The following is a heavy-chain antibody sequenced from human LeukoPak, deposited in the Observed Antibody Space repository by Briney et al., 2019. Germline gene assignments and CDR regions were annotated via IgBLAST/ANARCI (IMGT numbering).Heavy chain of an antibody. Sequence: GGSLRLSCAASGFTFSSYSMNWVRQAPGKGLEWVSYISSSSSTIYYADSVKGRFTISRDNAKNSLYLQMNSLRDEDTAVYYCARADDIVVVPSANVVYGSGSSIYWGQGTLVTVSS. CDR3: ARADDIVVVPSANVVYGSGSSIY. CDR1: GFTFSSYS. V-gene: IGHV3-48*02. D-gene: IGHD2-2*01. J-gene: IGHJ4*02. CDR2: ISSSSSTI.